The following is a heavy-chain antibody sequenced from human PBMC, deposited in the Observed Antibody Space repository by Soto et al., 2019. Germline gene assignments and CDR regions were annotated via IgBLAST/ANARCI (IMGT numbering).Heavy chain of an antibody. D-gene: IGHD2-2*01. CDR3: AREVVEVLVPPAE. V-gene: IGHV4-30-4*01. CDR2: IYYSGST. CDR1: GGSIRSGTYY. Sequence: SETPSLTCPVSGGSIRSGTYYWNWIRQHPGKGLEWIGYIYYSGSTYYNPSLKSRVTISVDTSKNQFSLKLSSVTAADTAVYYCAREVVEVLVPPAEWGQGTLVTVSS. J-gene: IGHJ4*02.